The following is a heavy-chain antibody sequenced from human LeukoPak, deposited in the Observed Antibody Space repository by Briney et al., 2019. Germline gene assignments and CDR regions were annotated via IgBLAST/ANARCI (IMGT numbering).Heavy chain of an antibody. D-gene: IGHD2-21*01. CDR3: AREPVRDSDAFDI. J-gene: IGHJ3*02. CDR1: GFTFSSYS. CDR2: ISRSSSTI. V-gene: IGHV3-48*01. Sequence: GGSLRLSCAASGFTFSSYSMNWVRQAPGKGLEWVSYISRSSSTILYADSVKGRFTISRDNAKNSLYLQMNSLRAEDTAVYYCAREPVRDSDAFDIWGQGTMVTVSS.